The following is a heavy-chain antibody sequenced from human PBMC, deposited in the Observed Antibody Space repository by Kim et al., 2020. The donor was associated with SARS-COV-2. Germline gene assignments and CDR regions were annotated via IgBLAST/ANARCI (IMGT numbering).Heavy chain of an antibody. D-gene: IGHD3-22*01. V-gene: IGHV3-13*01. CDR1: GFTFSSYD. CDR3: ARSGWLLLDAFDI. J-gene: IGHJ3*02. CDR2: IGTAGDT. Sequence: GGSLRLSCAASGFTFSSYDMHWVRQATGKGLEWVSAIGTAGDTYYPASVKGRFTNSRENAKNTSYLQMNSRRAGDTAVYYCARSGWLLLDAFDIWGQGTIGTVSS.